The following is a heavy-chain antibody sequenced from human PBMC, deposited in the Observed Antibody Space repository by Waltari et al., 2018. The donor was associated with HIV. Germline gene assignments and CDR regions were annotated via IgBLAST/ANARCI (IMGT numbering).Heavy chain of an antibody. CDR1: GFTLNSVW. V-gene: IGHV3-15*01. CDR2: IKTKGDGGAT. Sequence: EVQLVESGGDLLKPGGCLRLSCAASGFTLNSVWMSWVRQAPGKGMEWVGQIKTKGDGGATDYAAAVKGRFTISRDDSKNTVYLQMNSLKIEDTAVYYCTSEEDYGSGSHFDYWGQGTLVTVSS. D-gene: IGHD3-10*01. J-gene: IGHJ4*02. CDR3: TSEEDYGSGSHFDY.